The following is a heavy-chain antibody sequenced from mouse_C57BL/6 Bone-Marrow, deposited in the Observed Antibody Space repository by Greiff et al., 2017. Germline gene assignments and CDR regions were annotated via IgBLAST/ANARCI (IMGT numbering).Heavy chain of an antibody. Sequence: EVQLQQSGAELVRPGASVKLSCTASGFNIKDDYMHWVKQRPEQGLEWIGWIVPENGDTEYASKFQGKATITADTSSNTAYLQLSRLTSEDTAVYYCTTTITTANNWGQGPTLTVAS. CDR2: IVPENGDT. J-gene: IGHJ2*01. D-gene: IGHD1-2*01. CDR3: TTTITTANN. V-gene: IGHV14-4*01. CDR1: GFNIKDDY.